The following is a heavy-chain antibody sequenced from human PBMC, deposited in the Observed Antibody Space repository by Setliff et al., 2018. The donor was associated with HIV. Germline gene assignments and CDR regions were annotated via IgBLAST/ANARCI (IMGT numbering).Heavy chain of an antibody. CDR1: GGSISSSSYY. J-gene: IGHJ6*02. CDR3: ARDGSYYDSSAYLGGRYYYYGMDV. Sequence: SETLSLTCTVSGGSISSSSYYWGWIRQPPGKGLEWIANIFYSGSSYYNPSLKSRITISVDTSKNQFSLKLSSVTAADTAVYYCARDGSYYDSSAYLGGRYYYYGMDVWGQGTTVTVSS. D-gene: IGHD3-22*01. CDR2: IFYSGSS. V-gene: IGHV4-39*07.